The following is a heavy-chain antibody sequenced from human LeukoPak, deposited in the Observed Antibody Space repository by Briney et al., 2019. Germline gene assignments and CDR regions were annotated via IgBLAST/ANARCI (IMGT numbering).Heavy chain of an antibody. V-gene: IGHV1-69*13. CDR1: GGSFSSYT. CDR2: VIPIFGTA. J-gene: IGHJ6*03. D-gene: IGHD2-15*01. Sequence: SVTVSCKASGGSFSSYTISWVWLAPPQGLEWVGGVIPIFGTANYAQKFQGRVTITADESTSTAYMELSSLRSEDTAVYSCARGVAAIPAYYYSYTAVGGKGTTVTVPS. CDR3: ARGVAAIPAYYYSYTAV.